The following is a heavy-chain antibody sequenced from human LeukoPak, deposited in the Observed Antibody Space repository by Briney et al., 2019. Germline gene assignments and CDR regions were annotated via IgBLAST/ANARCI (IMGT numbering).Heavy chain of an antibody. CDR3: ARDPAIYGSGSYRRYYYMDV. V-gene: IGHV1-69*13. Sequence: GASVKVSCKASGYTFTGYYMHWVRQAPGQGLEWMRGIIPIFGTANYAQKFQGRVTITADESTSTAYMELSSLRSEDTAVYYCARDPAIYGSGSYRRYYYMDVWGKGTTVTISS. CDR2: IIPIFGTA. J-gene: IGHJ6*03. CDR1: GYTFTGYY. D-gene: IGHD3-10*01.